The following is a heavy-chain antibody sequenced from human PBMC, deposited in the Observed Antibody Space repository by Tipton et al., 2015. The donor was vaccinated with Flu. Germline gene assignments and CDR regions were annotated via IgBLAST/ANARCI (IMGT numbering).Heavy chain of an antibody. CDR2: ISYSGST. CDR3: ARNYYGSGTYLDY. J-gene: IGHJ4*02. V-gene: IGHV4-59*01. Sequence: TLSLTCTVSGDSMSSYYWNWSWLRQPPGKGLEWIGHISYSGSTKNNPSLRSRVTISIDTSKNQFSLNLNSVTPADTAVYYCARNYYGSGTYLDYWGQGALVTVSS. D-gene: IGHD3-10*01. CDR1: GDSMSSYY.